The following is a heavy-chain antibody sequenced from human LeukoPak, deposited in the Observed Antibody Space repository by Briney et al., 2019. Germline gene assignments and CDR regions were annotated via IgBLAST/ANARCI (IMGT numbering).Heavy chain of an antibody. J-gene: IGHJ4*02. D-gene: IGHD3-10*01. CDR1: GYTPSELS. V-gene: IGHV1-24*01. CDR2: FDPEYGET. Sequence: ASVKVSCKVSGYTPSELSMHWVRQAPGKGLEWMGGFDPEYGETIYAQKFQGRVTMTEHTSTDTPYMELSSLRSEDTAVYYCATEGRYGSGTYYMSYWGQGTLLTVSS. CDR3: ATEGRYGSGTYYMSY.